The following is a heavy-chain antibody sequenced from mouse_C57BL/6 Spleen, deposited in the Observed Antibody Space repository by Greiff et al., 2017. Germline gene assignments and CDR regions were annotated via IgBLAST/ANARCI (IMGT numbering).Heavy chain of an antibody. Sequence: VQLQQSGAELARPGASVKLSCKASGYTFTSYGISWVKQRTGQGLEWIGEIYPRSGNTYYNEKFKGKATLTADKSSSTAYMELRSLTSEDSAVYFCARGVCTGSSKAWFAYWGQGTLVTVSA. V-gene: IGHV1-81*01. CDR2: IYPRSGNT. CDR1: GYTFTSYG. CDR3: ARGVCTGSSKAWFAY. D-gene: IGHD1-1*01. J-gene: IGHJ3*01.